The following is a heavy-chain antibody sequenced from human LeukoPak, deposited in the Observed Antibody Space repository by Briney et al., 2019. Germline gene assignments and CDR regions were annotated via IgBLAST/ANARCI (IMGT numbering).Heavy chain of an antibody. D-gene: IGHD6-13*01. Sequence: SETLSLTCTVSGGSISSHLYFWAWVRQPPGKGLEWIGSIYYSGSTYYNPSLKSRVTISVDTSKNQFSLKLSSVTAADTAVYYCARLSNWYGVYWGQGTLVTVSS. CDR1: GGSISSHLYF. CDR2: IYYSGST. CDR3: ARLSNWYGVY. J-gene: IGHJ4*02. V-gene: IGHV4-39*01.